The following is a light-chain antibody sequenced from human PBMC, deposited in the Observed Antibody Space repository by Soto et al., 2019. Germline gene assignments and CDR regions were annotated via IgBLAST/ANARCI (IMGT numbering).Light chain of an antibody. CDR1: QGISTN. Sequence: DIQMTQSPSSVSASVGDRVTITCRASQGISTNLAWYQQKPGKAPKLLIYAASSLQTGVPPRFSGSGSGTEFTLTISSLQPEDFAIYYCQQANRVPLSFGQGTRLEIK. J-gene: IGKJ5*01. V-gene: IGKV1-12*01. CDR3: QQANRVPLS. CDR2: AAS.